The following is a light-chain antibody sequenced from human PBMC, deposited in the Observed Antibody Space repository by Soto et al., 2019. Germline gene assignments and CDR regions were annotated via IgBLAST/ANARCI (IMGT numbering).Light chain of an antibody. V-gene: IGLV2-14*01. CDR3: SSYTSSNTLV. Sequence: QSVLTQPASVSGSPGQSITIPCTGTSSDVGGYNYVSWYQQHPGKAPKLMIYDVSNRPSGVSNRFSASKSVNTASLTISGLQAEDEADYYCSSYTSSNTLVFGPGTKVTVL. J-gene: IGLJ1*01. CDR2: DVS. CDR1: SSDVGGYNY.